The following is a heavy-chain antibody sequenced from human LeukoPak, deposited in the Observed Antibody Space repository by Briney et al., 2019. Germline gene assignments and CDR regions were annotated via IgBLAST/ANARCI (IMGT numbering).Heavy chain of an antibody. CDR3: ARDLIGGWSCDH. D-gene: IGHD3-16*01. V-gene: IGHV3-30*02. J-gene: IGHJ4*02. Sequence: GGSLRLSCAASGFTFSDYSMNWVRQAPGKGLEWVAYIGHDGRDIYYADSVKGRFTISRDNSKNTVHLQMNSLKVEDTAVYYCARDLIGGWSCDHWGQGTLVTVSS. CDR2: IGHDGRDI. CDR1: GFTFSDYS.